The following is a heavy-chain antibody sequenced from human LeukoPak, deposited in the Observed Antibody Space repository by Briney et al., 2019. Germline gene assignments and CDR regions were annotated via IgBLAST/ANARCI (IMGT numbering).Heavy chain of an antibody. CDR3: ARGVRGYNYGYDY. Sequence: SGTLSLTCAVSGGSISSTYWWSWVRQPPGKGLEWIGEVYHSGNTNYNPSLKSRVTISVDKSKNQFSLKLSSVTAADTAVYYCARGVRGYNYGYDYWGQGTLVTVSS. D-gene: IGHD5-18*01. V-gene: IGHV4-4*02. J-gene: IGHJ4*02. CDR2: VYHSGNT. CDR1: GGSISSTYW.